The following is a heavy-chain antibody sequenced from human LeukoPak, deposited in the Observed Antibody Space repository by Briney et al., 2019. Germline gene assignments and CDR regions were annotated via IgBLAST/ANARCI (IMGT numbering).Heavy chain of an antibody. CDR3: ARHSRGYSYGFYYFDY. CDR1: GGSFSDYN. J-gene: IGHJ4*02. Sequence: PSETLSLTCAVYGGSFSDYNWTWIRQPPGKGLEWIGEIGHNASANYNPSLKGRVTISVDTSKNQFSLKLTSVTAADTAVYYCARHSRGYSYGFYYFDYWGQGTLVTVSS. CDR2: IGHNASA. V-gene: IGHV4-34*01. D-gene: IGHD5-18*01.